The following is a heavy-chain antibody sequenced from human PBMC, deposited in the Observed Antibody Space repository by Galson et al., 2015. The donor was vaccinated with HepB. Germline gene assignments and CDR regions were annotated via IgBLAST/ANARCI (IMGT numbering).Heavy chain of an antibody. D-gene: IGHD4-11*01. CDR2: ISYDGNNK. V-gene: IGHV3-30-3*01. CDR3: AREGSHYNFDY. J-gene: IGHJ4*02. CDR1: GFTFSTYA. Sequence: SLRLSCAASGFTFSTYAIHWVRQAPGKGLEWVTLISYDGNNKYYADSVKGRFTISRDNSKNTLYLQMNSLRAEDTAFYYCAREGSHYNFDYWGQGTLVTVSS.